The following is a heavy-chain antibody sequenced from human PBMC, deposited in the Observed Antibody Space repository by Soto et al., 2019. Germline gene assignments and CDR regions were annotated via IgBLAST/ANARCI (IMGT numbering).Heavy chain of an antibody. J-gene: IGHJ4*02. D-gene: IGHD3-22*01. Sequence: ASVKVSCKTSGYTFTNYHIHWVRQAPGQGLEWLGIINPSDGGTGYAQKFQGRVTMTRDTSTSTVYMDMSSLRSEDTAVYYCARVKNSSGYLYYWGQGTLVTVSS. CDR3: ARVKNSSGYLYY. CDR1: GYTFTNYH. V-gene: IGHV1-46*01. CDR2: INPSDGGT.